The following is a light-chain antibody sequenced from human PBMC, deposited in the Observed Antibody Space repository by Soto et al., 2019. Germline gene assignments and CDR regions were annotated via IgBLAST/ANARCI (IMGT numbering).Light chain of an antibody. Sequence: DIQMTQSPSSLSASVGDRVTITCRASQGISSYLAWYQQEPGKVPRLLIYAASTLQSGVPSRFSGSGSGTDFTLSISSLQPEDVATYYCQKYNFAPVTFGQGTKLEIE. J-gene: IGKJ2*01. CDR3: QKYNFAPVT. V-gene: IGKV1-27*01. CDR2: AAS. CDR1: QGISSY.